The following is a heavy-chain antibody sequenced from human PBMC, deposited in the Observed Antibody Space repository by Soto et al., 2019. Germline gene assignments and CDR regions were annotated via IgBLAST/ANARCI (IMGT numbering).Heavy chain of an antibody. Sequence: ASVKVSCKASGHTFTDSSMHWVRQAPGQGLEWMGCINLNSGGTYYAQKFQGRVTMTRDMSISTAYMVLSRLKADDTAVYYCATDLGGYDFYGPDPWGQGTLVTVSS. CDR1: GHTFTDSS. CDR2: INLNSGGT. V-gene: IGHV1-2*02. J-gene: IGHJ5*02. D-gene: IGHD3-3*01. CDR3: ATDLGGYDFYGPDP.